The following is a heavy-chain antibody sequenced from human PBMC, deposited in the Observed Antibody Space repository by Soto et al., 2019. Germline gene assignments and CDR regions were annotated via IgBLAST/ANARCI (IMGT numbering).Heavy chain of an antibody. J-gene: IGHJ4*02. D-gene: IGHD6-6*01. V-gene: IGHV4-39*01. CDR1: GGSISTSNYY. CDR2: IYYSGTT. CDR3: ARHSRQLVGGYFDY. Sequence: SETLSLTCTVSGGSISTSNYYWGWVRQPPGKGLDWIGNIYYSGTTYYNPSLKSRVTISVDTSKNQFSLKLNSVTAADTAVYYCARHSRQLVGGYFDYWGQGTLVTVSS.